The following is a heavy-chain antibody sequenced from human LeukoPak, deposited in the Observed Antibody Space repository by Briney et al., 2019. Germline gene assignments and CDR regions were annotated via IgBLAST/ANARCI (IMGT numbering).Heavy chain of an antibody. CDR3: ARGGPKGLRLGELSLYRGRGAFDI. J-gene: IGHJ3*02. V-gene: IGHV4-34*01. CDR1: GGSFSGYY. Sequence: SETLSLTCAVYGGSFSGYYWSWIRQPPGKGLEWIGEINHSGSTNYNPSLKSRVTISVDTSKNQFSLKLSSVIAADTAVYYCARGGPKGLRLGELSLYRGRGAFDIWGQGTMVTVSS. D-gene: IGHD3-16*02. CDR2: INHSGST.